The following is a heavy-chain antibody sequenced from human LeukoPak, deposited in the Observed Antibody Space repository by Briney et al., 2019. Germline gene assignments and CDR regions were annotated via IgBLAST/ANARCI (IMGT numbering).Heavy chain of an antibody. D-gene: IGHD2-21*02. Sequence: GGSLRLSCAASGXTFSSYSMNWVRQAPGKGLEWLSYISSSSSIIYYADSVKGRFTISRDKAKNSLYLQMNSLRDEDTAVYYCARSDTYRFDYWGQGTLVTVSS. CDR2: ISSSSSII. CDR3: ARSDTYRFDY. CDR1: GXTFSSYS. V-gene: IGHV3-48*02. J-gene: IGHJ4*02.